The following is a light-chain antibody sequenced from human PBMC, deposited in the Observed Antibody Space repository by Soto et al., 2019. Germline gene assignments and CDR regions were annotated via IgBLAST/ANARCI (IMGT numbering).Light chain of an antibody. CDR2: EVS. CDR1: RILVYSDGNTS. V-gene: IGKV2-30*01. CDR3: MQGTHWPQT. J-gene: IGKJ1*01. Sequence: DVVMTQSPLSLPVTLGQLASISCRSSRILVYSDGNTSLNWVQQRPGQSPSRLIFEVSNGDSGVPDRFCGSASGSDFTLKISRVEAEDVGLYYCMQGTHWPQTSGQGTKVEAK.